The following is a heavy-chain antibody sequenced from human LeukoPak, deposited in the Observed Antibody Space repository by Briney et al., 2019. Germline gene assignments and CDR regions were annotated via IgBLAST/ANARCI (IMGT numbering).Heavy chain of an antibody. V-gene: IGHV1-2*02. CDR2: INPNSGGT. J-gene: IGHJ6*03. CDR3: ARDPTRRPDIAVVPATSTPYYYYYMDV. D-gene: IGHD2-2*01. Sequence: AASVKVSCKASGYTFTGYYMHWVRQAPGQGLEWMGWINPNSGGTNYAQKFQGRVTMTRDTSISTAYMELSRLRSDDTAVYYCARDPTRRPDIAVVPATSTPYYYYYMDVWGKGTTVTVSS. CDR1: GYTFTGYY.